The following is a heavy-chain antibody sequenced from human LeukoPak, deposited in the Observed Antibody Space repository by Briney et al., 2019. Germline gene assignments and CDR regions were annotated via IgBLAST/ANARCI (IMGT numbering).Heavy chain of an antibody. J-gene: IGHJ3*02. Sequence: ASVKVSCKASGYTFTSYGISWVRQAPGQGLEWMGWISAYNGNTNYAQKLQGRVTMTRDTSTSTVYMELSSLRSEDTAVYYCARGISREVVTEDAFDIWGQGTMVTVSS. V-gene: IGHV1-18*01. CDR3: ARGISREVVTEDAFDI. CDR2: ISAYNGNT. D-gene: IGHD2-21*02. CDR1: GYTFTSYG.